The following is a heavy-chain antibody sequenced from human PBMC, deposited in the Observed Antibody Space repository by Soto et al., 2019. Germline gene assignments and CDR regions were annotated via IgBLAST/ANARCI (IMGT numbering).Heavy chain of an antibody. CDR2: ISGSGCST. CDR1: GFTFSSYA. V-gene: IGHV3-23*01. D-gene: IGHD6-13*01. J-gene: IGHJ4*02. CDR3: AKDLKQPLPYY. Sequence: GGSLRLSCAASGFTFSSYAMSWVRHAPGKGLEWFSAISGSGCSTYYADSVKGRFTISRDNSKTTLYLQMNSLRAEDTAVYYCAKDLKQPLPYYWGQGTLVTVS.